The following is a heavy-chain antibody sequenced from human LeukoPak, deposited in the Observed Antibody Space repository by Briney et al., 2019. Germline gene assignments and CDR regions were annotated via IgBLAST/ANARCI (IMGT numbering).Heavy chain of an antibody. J-gene: IGHJ4*02. CDR1: GFTFTNYW. Sequence: GGSLRLSCAASGFTFTNYWMTGVRQAPGKGLEGVANIMKDGGDKQYVDSVKGRFTISRDNAKNSVYLQMDGLSAEDTAVYYCVRDRDYYVFDLWGQGALVTVSS. CDR2: IMKDGGDK. D-gene: IGHD3-10*02. CDR3: VRDRDYYVFDL. V-gene: IGHV3-7*01.